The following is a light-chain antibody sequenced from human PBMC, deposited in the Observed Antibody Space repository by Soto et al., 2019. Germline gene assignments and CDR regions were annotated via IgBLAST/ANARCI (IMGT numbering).Light chain of an antibody. J-gene: IGKJ1*01. V-gene: IGKV3-15*01. CDR2: GAS. CDR1: QSVNSN. CDR3: HQYNNWPPWT. Sequence: EMVMTQSPATLSVSPGETATLSCRASQSVNSNLAWYQQKPGQAPRLLIYGASTRAPDIPARFSGSGSGTEFTLTIITLQSEDFAVYFCHQYNNWPPWTFGQGTKVEIK.